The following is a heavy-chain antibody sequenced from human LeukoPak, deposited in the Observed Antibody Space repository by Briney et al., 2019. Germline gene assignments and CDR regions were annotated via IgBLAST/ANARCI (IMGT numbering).Heavy chain of an antibody. CDR3: TRREGGSSNFDY. CDR1: GFTFSGSA. J-gene: IGHJ4*02. V-gene: IGHV3-73*01. D-gene: IGHD1-26*01. CDR2: IRSKANSYTT. Sequence: GGSLKLSCAASGFTFSGSAMHWVRQASGKGLEWVGRIRSKANSYTTAYAASVKGRFTISRDDSKNTAYLQMNSLKTEDTAAYYCTRREGGSSNFDYWGQGTLVTVSS.